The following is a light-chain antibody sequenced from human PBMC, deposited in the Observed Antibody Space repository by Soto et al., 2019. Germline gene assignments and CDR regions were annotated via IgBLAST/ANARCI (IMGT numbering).Light chain of an antibody. CDR3: QQYDNWPFT. V-gene: IGKV3-15*01. CDR2: GAS. CDR1: QSVSSS. J-gene: IGKJ3*01. Sequence: EVVMMQSPVTLSVSPGERATLSCRASQSVSSSLAWYQQRPGQAPRLLIYGASTRATGLPARFSGSGSGTEFTLTISSLQSEDFAVYYCQQYDNWPFTFGPGTKVDIK.